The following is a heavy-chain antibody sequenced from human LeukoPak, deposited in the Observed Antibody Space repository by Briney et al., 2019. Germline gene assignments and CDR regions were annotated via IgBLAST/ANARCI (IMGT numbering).Heavy chain of an antibody. J-gene: IGHJ2*01. Sequence: GGSLRLSCVASGFTFTSYAMSWIRQAPGKGLEWVSAISGGGENTYYGDSVKGRFTISRDNSKNTLYLQMNSLRAEDTATYYCAKPRAMTTGVGRYFDLWGRGTLVTVSS. V-gene: IGHV3-23*01. CDR2: ISGGGENT. D-gene: IGHD1-1*01. CDR3: AKPRAMTTGVGRYFDL. CDR1: GFTFTSYA.